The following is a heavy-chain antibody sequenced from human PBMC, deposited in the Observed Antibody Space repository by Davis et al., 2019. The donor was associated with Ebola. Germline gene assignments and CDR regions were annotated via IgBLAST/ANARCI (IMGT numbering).Heavy chain of an antibody. CDR3: ARSGVRGYYNGMDV. CDR1: GYAFTSYD. J-gene: IGHJ6*02. D-gene: IGHD1-14*01. CDR2: MNPNSGNT. Sequence: AASVKVSCKASGYAFTSYDINWVRQATGQGLEWMRWMNPNSGNTGYVERFQGRVTMSRNTSISTAYMELSSLRSEDTAVYYCARSGVRGYYNGMDVWGQGTTVTVSS. V-gene: IGHV1-8*01.